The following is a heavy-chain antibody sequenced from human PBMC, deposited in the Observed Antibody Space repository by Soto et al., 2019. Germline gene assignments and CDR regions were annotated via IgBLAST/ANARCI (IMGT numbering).Heavy chain of an antibody. Sequence: QVQLVQSGAEVKKPGASVKISCTASGYTVTTHYMHWVRQAPGRGLEWMGAINPGSGAAKYTQTFQARVTMTRDTSTNTVYMEMSALRSEDTAVFYSARGGEVGVAGSAAFDMWGQGTMVTVSS. D-gene: IGHD3-3*01. CDR2: INPGSGAA. CDR3: ARGGEVGVAGSAAFDM. CDR1: GYTVTTHY. J-gene: IGHJ3*02. V-gene: IGHV1-46*01.